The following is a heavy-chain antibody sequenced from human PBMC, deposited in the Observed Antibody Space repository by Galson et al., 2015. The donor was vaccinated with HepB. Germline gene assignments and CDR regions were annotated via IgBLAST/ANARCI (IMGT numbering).Heavy chain of an antibody. CDR2: ISSSSSYI. Sequence: SLRLSCAASTFIFSTYSMNWVRQAPGKGLEWVSSISSSSSYIYYADSLKGRFTVSRDNAKNSLYMQMNSLRAEDTAVYYCARSFSDFWSGWPIWGQGTLVTVSS. D-gene: IGHD3-3*01. CDR3: ARSFSDFWSGWPI. J-gene: IGHJ4*02. V-gene: IGHV3-21*01. CDR1: TFIFSTYS.